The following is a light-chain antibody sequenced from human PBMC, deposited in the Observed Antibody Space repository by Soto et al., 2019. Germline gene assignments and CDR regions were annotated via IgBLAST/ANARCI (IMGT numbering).Light chain of an antibody. CDR2: GAS. CDR1: QSVSSIY. Sequence: EIVLTQSPGTLSLSPGERATLSCRASQSVSSIYLAWYQQKPGQAPRLLIYGASNRATGIPDRFSGSGSGADFTLTISSLEPEDFAVYYCQQRSNSITFGQGTRLEIK. V-gene: IGKV3D-20*02. J-gene: IGKJ5*01. CDR3: QQRSNSIT.